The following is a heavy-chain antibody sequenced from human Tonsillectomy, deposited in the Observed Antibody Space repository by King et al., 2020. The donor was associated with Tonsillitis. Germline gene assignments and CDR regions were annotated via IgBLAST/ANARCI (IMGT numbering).Heavy chain of an antibody. V-gene: IGHV3-21*01. J-gene: IGHJ3*02. CDR1: EFIFSTYT. CDR3: ARVKKYYYDSSGYPLDTFDI. D-gene: IGHD3-22*01. CDR2: IGSSGGYI. Sequence: EQLVQSGGGLVKPGGSLRLSCAASEFIFSTYTMNWVRQAPGKGLEWVSSIGSSGGYIYYADSVKGRFTIHRDNAENSLYLQMNSLRAEDTAVYYCARVKKYYYDSSGYPLDTFDIWGQGTMVTVSS.